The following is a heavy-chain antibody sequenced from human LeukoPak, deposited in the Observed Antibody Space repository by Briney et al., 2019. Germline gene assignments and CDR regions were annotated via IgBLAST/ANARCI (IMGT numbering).Heavy chain of an antibody. D-gene: IGHD6-19*01. CDR1: GFTFTNYW. Sequence: GGSLRLSCVVSGFTFTNYWMGWVRQAPGKGLEWVGNIKPDGSDKYYMDSMKGRFTISRDNSENSLHLQMNSLRAEDTAVYYCARAYSSGWKGYFDYWGQGTLVTVSS. CDR3: ARAYSSGWKGYFDY. J-gene: IGHJ4*02. V-gene: IGHV3-7*04. CDR2: IKPDGSDK.